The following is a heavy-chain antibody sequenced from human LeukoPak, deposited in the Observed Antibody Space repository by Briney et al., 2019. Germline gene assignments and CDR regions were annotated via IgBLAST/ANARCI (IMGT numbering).Heavy chain of an antibody. CDR1: GYTFTSYY. D-gene: IGHD3-10*01. Sequence: ASVKVSCKASGYTFTSYYMHWVRQAPGQGLEWMGIINPSGGSTSYAQKFQGRVTMTRDMSTSTAYMELRSLRSDDTAVYYCARDRNYYGSGSYPHVFDYWGQGTLVTVSS. CDR2: INPSGGST. J-gene: IGHJ4*02. CDR3: ARDRNYYGSGSYPHVFDY. V-gene: IGHV1-46*01.